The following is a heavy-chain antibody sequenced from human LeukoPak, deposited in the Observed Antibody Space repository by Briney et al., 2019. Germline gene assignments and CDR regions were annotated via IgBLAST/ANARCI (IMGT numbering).Heavy chain of an antibody. CDR2: IYYSGST. Sequence: SETLSLTCTVSGGSISSYYWSWIRQPPGKGLEWIGYIYYSGSTNYNPSLKSRVTISVDTPKNQFSLKLSSVTAADTAVYYCARDFYYGSGYAFDIWGQGTMVTVSS. J-gene: IGHJ3*02. CDR3: ARDFYYGSGYAFDI. D-gene: IGHD3-10*01. CDR1: GGSISSYY. V-gene: IGHV4-59*01.